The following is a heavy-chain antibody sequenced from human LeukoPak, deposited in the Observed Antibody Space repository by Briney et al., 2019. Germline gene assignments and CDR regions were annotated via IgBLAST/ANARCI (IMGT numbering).Heavy chain of an antibody. Sequence: GASVKVSCKAFGGTFSSYAISWVRQAPGQGLEWMGGIIPIFGTANYAQKFQGRVTITTDESTSTAYMELSSLRSEDTAVYYCARCPGYYYYYMDVWGKGTTVTVSS. CDR1: GGTFSSYA. CDR3: ARCPGYYYYYMDV. CDR2: IIPIFGTA. J-gene: IGHJ6*03. D-gene: IGHD5/OR15-5a*01. V-gene: IGHV1-69*05.